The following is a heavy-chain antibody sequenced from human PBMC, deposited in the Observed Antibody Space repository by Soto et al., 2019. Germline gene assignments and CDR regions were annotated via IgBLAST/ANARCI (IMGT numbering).Heavy chain of an antibody. D-gene: IGHD2-2*02. CDR3: ARDNGYGVPAAISNGMDV. V-gene: IGHV1-69*13. CDR1: GGTFSSYA. CDR2: IIPIFGTA. Sequence: ASVKVSCKASGGTFSSYAISWVRQAPGQGLEWMGGIIPIFGTANYAQKFQGRVTITADESTSTAYMELSSLRSEDTAVYYCARDNGYGVPAAISNGMDVWGQGTTVTVSS. J-gene: IGHJ6*02.